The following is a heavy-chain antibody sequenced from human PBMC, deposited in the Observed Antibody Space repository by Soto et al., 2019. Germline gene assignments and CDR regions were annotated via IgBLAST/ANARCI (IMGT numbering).Heavy chain of an antibody. CDR3: AQAREGRTYFDY. J-gene: IGHJ4*02. CDR2: IYWDDDK. V-gene: IGHV2-5*02. CDR1: GFSLSTTEVA. Sequence: SGPTLVNPTQSLTLTCSFSGFSLSTTEVAVGWIRQPPGKALEWLALIYWDDDKRYSPSLKSRLTITKDTSKNQVVLTMTNMDPVDTATYYCAQAREGRTYFDYWGQGTLVTVSS.